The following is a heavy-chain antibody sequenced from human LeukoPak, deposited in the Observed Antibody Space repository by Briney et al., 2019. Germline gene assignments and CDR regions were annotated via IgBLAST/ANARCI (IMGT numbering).Heavy chain of an antibody. Sequence: GGSLRLSCSAPGFTLSSHLISWVRQAPGKGLEWVAHIKQDGSEKYYVDSVKGRFTISRDNAKNSLYLQMNSLRAEDTAVYYCARFSPYYDILTGHDAFDIWGQGTMVTVSS. V-gene: IGHV3-7*01. J-gene: IGHJ3*02. CDR3: ARFSPYYDILTGHDAFDI. CDR1: GFTLSSHL. D-gene: IGHD3-9*01. CDR2: IKQDGSEK.